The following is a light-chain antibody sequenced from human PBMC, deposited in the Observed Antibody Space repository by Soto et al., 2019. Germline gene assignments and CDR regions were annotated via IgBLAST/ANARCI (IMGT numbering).Light chain of an antibody. CDR1: QGVSSY. CDR2: GAS. V-gene: IGKV1-8*01. Sequence: AIRMTQSPSSLSASTRDRVTITCRASQGVSSYLAWYQQKPGKAPELLIHGASTLQSGVPSRFSGSGSGTDFTLTISWLQYEDFATYYCQQYYSYPFSFGGGTKVEIK. CDR3: QQYYSYPFS. J-gene: IGKJ4*01.